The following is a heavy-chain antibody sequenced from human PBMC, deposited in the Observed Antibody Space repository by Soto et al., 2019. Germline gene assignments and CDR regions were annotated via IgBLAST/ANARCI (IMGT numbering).Heavy chain of an antibody. CDR1: GFTFSSYA. V-gene: IGHV3-23*01. J-gene: IGHJ3*02. Sequence: GGSLRLSCAASGFTFSSYAMSWVRQAPGKGLEWVSAISGSGGSTYYADSVKGRFTISRDNSKNTLYLQMNSLRAEDTAVYYCAKDPRYCSSTSCYTQAFDIWGQGTMVTVS. D-gene: IGHD2-2*02. CDR3: AKDPRYCSSTSCYTQAFDI. CDR2: ISGSGGST.